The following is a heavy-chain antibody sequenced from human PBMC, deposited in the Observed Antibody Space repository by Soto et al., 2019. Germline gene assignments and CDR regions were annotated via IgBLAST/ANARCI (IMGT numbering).Heavy chain of an antibody. CDR2: IHYTGSS. CDR1: GGSVSGYY. CDR3: ARGTTFGGVIVFAY. V-gene: IGHV4-59*08. Sequence: SETLSLTCTVSGGSVSGYYWSWIRQPPGKGLEWIAYIHYTGSSNSNPSLESRATMSMDTSKNQFSLKLSSVTAADTAVYYCARGTTFGGVIVFAYWGHGTPVTVSS. J-gene: IGHJ4*01. D-gene: IGHD3-16*02.